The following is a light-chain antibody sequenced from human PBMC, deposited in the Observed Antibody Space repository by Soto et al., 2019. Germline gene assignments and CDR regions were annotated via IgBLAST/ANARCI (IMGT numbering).Light chain of an antibody. J-gene: IGKJ1*01. Sequence: EIEFTQSPSSLSSFPGDRVTLSCRASQYINTRLAWYQHRPGQAPRLLIYQTSLRAAGIPARFSASGSGTDFTLTISDVQPEDFALYYCHQRQSWPRTFGQGTKVDIK. CDR3: HQRQSWPRT. CDR2: QTS. V-gene: IGKV3-11*01. CDR1: QYINTR.